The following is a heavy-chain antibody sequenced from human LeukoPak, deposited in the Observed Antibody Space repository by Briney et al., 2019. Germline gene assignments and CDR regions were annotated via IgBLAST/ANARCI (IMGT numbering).Heavy chain of an antibody. CDR2: ISAYNGNT. D-gene: IGHD3-22*01. J-gene: IGHJ4*02. CDR1: GYTFTSYG. CDR3: ARAGGYYDSSGYYYVGQIDY. Sequence: ASVKVSCKASGYTFTSYGISWVRQAPGQGLEWMGWISAYNGNTNYAQKLQGRVTMTTDTSTSTAYMELRSLRSDDTAVYYCARAGGYYDSSGYYYVGQIDYWGQGTLVTVSS. V-gene: IGHV1-18*01.